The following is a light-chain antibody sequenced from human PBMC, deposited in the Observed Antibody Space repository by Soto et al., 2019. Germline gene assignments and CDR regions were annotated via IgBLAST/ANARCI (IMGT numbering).Light chain of an antibody. CDR2: GPS. CDR1: HSVSANY. CDR3: QLYGSPWT. J-gene: IGKJ1*01. V-gene: IGKV3-20*01. Sequence: EIVLTQSPGTLSLSPGERATLSCRASHSVSANYLAWYQQKPGQAPRLLMYGPSRRATGIPDRFSGSGSGTDFTLTITRLEPEDFAVYFCQLYGSPWTFGQGTKVEIK.